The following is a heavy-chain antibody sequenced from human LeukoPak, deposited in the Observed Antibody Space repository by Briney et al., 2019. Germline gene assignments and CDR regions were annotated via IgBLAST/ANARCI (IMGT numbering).Heavy chain of an antibody. D-gene: IGHD6-25*01. CDR3: AREGGDPRWLDP. CDR2: INTSGST. CDR1: GGSISSYY. J-gene: IGHJ5*02. V-gene: IGHV4-4*07. Sequence: PPETLSLTCTVSGGSISSYYWTWIRQSAGKGLEWIGRINTSGSTNYNPSLRSRVTMSVNTSKNQFSLNLTSVTAADTAVYSCAREGGDPRWLDPWGQGTLVTVSS.